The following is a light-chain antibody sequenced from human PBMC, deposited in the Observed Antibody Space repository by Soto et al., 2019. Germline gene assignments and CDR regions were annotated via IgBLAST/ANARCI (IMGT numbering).Light chain of an antibody. Sequence: QAVVTQEPSLTVSPGGTVTLTCDYSTGAVTSNHHPYWFQQKAGQAPRTLIYDTSNKHSWTPARFSGSLLGDKAALTLSGAQPEDEAQYYCLLSYNAARVFGGGTKLTVL. CDR3: LLSYNAARV. V-gene: IGLV7-46*01. CDR1: TGAVTSNHH. J-gene: IGLJ2*01. CDR2: DTS.